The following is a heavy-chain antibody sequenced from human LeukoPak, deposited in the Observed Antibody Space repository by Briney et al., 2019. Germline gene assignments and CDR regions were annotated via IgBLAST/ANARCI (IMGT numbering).Heavy chain of an antibody. CDR2: MNPNSGNT. CDR3: ARQTTVTTGDY. V-gene: IGHV1-8*01. CDR1: GYTFTSYD. D-gene: IGHD4-17*01. Sequence: ASVKVSRKASGYTFTSYDINWVRQATGQGLEWMGWMNPNSGNTGYAQKFQGRVTMTRNTSISTAYMELSGLRSEDTAVYYCARQTTVTTGDYWGQGTLVTVSS. J-gene: IGHJ4*02.